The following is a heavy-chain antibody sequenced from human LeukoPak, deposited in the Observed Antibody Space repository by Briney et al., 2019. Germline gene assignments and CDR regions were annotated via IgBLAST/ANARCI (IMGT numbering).Heavy chain of an antibody. J-gene: IGHJ2*01. Sequence: GASVKVSCRASGGTFSSYAISWVRQAPGQGLEWMGRIIPILGIANYAQKFQGRVTITADKSTSTAYMELSSLRSEDTAVYYCVRDPGDYYDSSGYLYWYFDLWGRGTLVTVSS. V-gene: IGHV1-69*04. CDR2: IIPILGIA. D-gene: IGHD3-22*01. CDR1: GGTFSSYA. CDR3: VRDPGDYYDSSGYLYWYFDL.